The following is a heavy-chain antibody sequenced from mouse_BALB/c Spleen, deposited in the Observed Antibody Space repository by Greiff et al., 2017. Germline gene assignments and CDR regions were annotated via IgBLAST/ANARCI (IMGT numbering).Heavy chain of an antibody. D-gene: IGHD2-10*01. V-gene: IGHV14-3*02. CDR2: IDPANGNT. CDR3: ASYYSYWYFDV. J-gene: IGHJ1*01. CDR1: GFNIKDTY. Sequence: VQLKQSGAELVKPGASVKLSCTASGFNIKDTYMHWVKQRPEQGLEWIGRIDPANGNTKYDPKFQGKATITADTSSNTAYLQLSSLTSEDTAVYYCASYYSYWYFDVWGAGTTVTVSS.